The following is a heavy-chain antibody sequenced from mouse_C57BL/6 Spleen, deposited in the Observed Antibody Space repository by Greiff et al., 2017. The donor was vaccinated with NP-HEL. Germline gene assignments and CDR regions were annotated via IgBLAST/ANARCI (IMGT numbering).Heavy chain of an antibody. Sequence: QVQLKQPGAELVRPGSSVKLSCKASGYTFTSYWMHWVKQRPIQGLEWIGNIDPSDSETHYNQKFKDKATLTVDKSSSTAYMQLSSLTSEDSAVYYCARRGRSNWYFDVWGTGTTVTVSS. CDR1: GYTFTSYW. D-gene: IGHD1-1*01. V-gene: IGHV1-52*01. CDR2: IDPSDSET. J-gene: IGHJ1*03. CDR3: ARRGRSNWYFDV.